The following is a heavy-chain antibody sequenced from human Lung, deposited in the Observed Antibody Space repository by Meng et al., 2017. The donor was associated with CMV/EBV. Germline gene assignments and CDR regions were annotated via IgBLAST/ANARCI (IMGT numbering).Heavy chain of an antibody. CDR2: IKQDGSEK. CDR3: AGLVFGGAFDI. D-gene: IGHD2-2*01. J-gene: IGHJ3*02. V-gene: IGHV3-7*01. CDR1: GFTFSSYW. Sequence: SCAASGFTFSSYWMSWVRQAPGKGLEWVANIKQDGSEKYYVDSVKGRFTISRDNAKNSLYLQMNSLRAEDTAVYYCAGLVFGGAFDIWGQGTMVTVSS.